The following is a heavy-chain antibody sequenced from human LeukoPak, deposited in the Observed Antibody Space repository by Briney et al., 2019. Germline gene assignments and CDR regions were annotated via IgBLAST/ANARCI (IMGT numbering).Heavy chain of an antibody. V-gene: IGHV3-23*01. D-gene: IGHD3-22*01. J-gene: IGHJ4*02. CDR3: AKRGVVIRVILVGFHKEAYYFDS. CDR2: ISGSGGST. CDR1: GITLSNYG. Sequence: GGSLRLSCAVSGITLSNYGMSWVRQAPGKGLEWVAGISGSGGSTYYADSVKGRFTISRDNSKNTLYLQMISLRAEDTAVYFCAKRGVVIRVILVGFHKEAYYFDSWGQGALVTVSS.